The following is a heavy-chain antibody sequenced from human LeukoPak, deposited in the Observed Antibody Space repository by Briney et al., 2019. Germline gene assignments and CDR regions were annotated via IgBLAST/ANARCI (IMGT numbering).Heavy chain of an antibody. V-gene: IGHV3-43*02. Sequence: GGSLRLSCAASGFTFDDYPMLWVRQGPGKGLEWLSLISGDGATTYYADSVKGRFTTSRDNIKNSLYLQMNSLGTEDTALYYCAKDYYWGQGTLVTVSS. CDR2: ISGDGATT. CDR1: GFTFDDYP. CDR3: AKDYY. J-gene: IGHJ4*02.